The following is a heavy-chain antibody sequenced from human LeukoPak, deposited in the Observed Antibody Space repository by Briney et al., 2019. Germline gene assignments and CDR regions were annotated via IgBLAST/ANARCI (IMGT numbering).Heavy chain of an antibody. CDR2: IRYDGSNK. V-gene: IGHV3-30*02. CDR3: AKEMRLWVTSAAFEI. Sequence: PGGSLRPSCAASGFIFSSYGMHWVRQAPGKGLEWVALIRYDGSNKYYADSVKGRFTISRDNSKNTLYLQMNSLRAEDTAVYCCAKEMRLWVTSAAFEIWGQGTMVTVSS. D-gene: IGHD2-21*02. J-gene: IGHJ3*02. CDR1: GFIFSSYG.